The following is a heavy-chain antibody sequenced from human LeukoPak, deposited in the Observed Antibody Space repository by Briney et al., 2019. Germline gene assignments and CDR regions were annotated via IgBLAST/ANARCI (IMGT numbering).Heavy chain of an antibody. J-gene: IGHJ4*02. CDR1: GGSISSGGYS. CDR2: IYHSGST. V-gene: IGHV4-30-2*01. CDR3: ARESRLRPYYFDY. D-gene: IGHD5-12*01. Sequence: PSETLSLTCAVSGGSISSGGYSWSWIRQPPGKGLEWIGYIYHSGSTYYNPSLKSRVTISVDRSKNQFSLKLSSVTAADTAVYYCARESRLRPYYFDYWGQGTLVTVSS.